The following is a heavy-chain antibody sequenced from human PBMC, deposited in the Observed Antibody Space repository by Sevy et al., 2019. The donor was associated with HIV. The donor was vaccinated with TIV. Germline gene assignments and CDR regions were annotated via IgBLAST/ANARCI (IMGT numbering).Heavy chain of an antibody. CDR1: GFTFSSYA. D-gene: IGHD3-9*01. V-gene: IGHV3-30-3*01. J-gene: IGHJ5*02. Sequence: GGSLRLSCAASGFTFSSYAMHWVRQAPGKGLEWVAVISSDGSNKYYADSVKGRFTISRDNSKNTLYLQMNSLRAEDTAVYYCARDLNILTGYYNGGLDPWGQGTLVTVSS. CDR3: ARDLNILTGYYNGGLDP. CDR2: ISSDGSNK.